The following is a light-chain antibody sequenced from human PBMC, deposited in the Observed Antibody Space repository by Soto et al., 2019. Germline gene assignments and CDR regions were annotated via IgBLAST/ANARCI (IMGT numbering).Light chain of an antibody. CDR1: QGVRSN. V-gene: IGKV3-20*01. CDR2: GAS. Sequence: EFVLTQSPGTLSLSPGERATLSCRASQGVRSNLAWYQQKPGQAPRLLIYGASSRATGIPDRFSGSGSGTDFTLTISRLEPEDFAVYYCQQYGSSLGWTFGQGTKVDIK. J-gene: IGKJ1*01. CDR3: QQYGSSLGWT.